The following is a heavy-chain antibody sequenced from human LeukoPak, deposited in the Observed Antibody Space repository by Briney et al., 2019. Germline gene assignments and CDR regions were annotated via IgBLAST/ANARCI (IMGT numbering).Heavy chain of an antibody. V-gene: IGHV4-4*07. D-gene: IGHD6-19*01. CDR3: ARDSGSGWPLFDD. CDR2: VHTSGST. Sequence: SETLSPTCTVSGDSITNYYWTWIRQSAGKGPEWIGRVHTSGSTSYNPSLKSRLNMSVDTSKNQFSLLLSSVTAADTAVYFCARDSGSGWPLFDDWGQGTLVTVSS. CDR1: GDSITNYY. J-gene: IGHJ4*02.